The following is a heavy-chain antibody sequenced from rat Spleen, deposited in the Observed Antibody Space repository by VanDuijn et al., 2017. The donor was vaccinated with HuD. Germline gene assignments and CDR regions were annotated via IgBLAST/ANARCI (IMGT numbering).Heavy chain of an antibody. V-gene: IGHV5S13*01. Sequence: EVQLVESGGGLVQPGRSLKLSCAASGFTFSDYGVAWVRQAPTKGLEWVASISTGGGNTYYRDSVKGRFTISRDNAKSTLYLQMDSLRSEDTASYYCVRHGYTRYYFDYWGQGVMVTVSS. D-gene: IGHD1-9*01. CDR3: VRHGYTRYYFDY. CDR2: ISTGGGNT. CDR1: GFTFSDYG. J-gene: IGHJ2*01.